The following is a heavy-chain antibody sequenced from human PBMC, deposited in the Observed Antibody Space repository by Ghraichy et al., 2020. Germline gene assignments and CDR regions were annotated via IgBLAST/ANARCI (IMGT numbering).Heavy chain of an antibody. CDR3: ARGEGIGMDV. J-gene: IGHJ6*02. CDR2: IITGSAYI. Sequence: GGSLRLSCAASGFILRTYSMNWVRQAPGKGLEWVSSIITGSAYIYYADSVKGRFTISRDNANNSLYLQMNSLRAEDTAVYYCARGEGIGMDVWGQGTTVTVSS. D-gene: IGHD1-26*01. CDR1: GFILRTYS. V-gene: IGHV3-21*01.